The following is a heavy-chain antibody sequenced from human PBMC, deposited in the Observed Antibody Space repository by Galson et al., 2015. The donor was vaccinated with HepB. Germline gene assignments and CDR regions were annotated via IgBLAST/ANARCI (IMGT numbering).Heavy chain of an antibody. Sequence: SLRLSCAASGFAFSAYAMHWVRQAPGKGLEWVALVSSDESNEYYADSVRGRFTISRDNSRNTVYLQMNSLRAEDTAVYYCARTFYFDYWGQGTLVTVSS. J-gene: IGHJ4*02. CDR1: GFAFSAYA. CDR2: VSSDESNE. V-gene: IGHV3-30*04. CDR3: ARTFYFDY.